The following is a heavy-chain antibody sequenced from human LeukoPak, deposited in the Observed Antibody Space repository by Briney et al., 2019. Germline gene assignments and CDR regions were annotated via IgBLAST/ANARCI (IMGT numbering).Heavy chain of an antibody. CDR2: ISSSSSYI. CDR1: GLPFSSYS. V-gene: IGHV3-21*01. Sequence: GGSLRLSCAASGLPFSSYSMNWVRQAPGKALEWVSSISSSSSYIYYADSVKGRFTISRDNAKNSLYLQMNSLRAEDTAVYYCARDHYYDSSGYYYYGPFDYWGQGTLVTVSS. D-gene: IGHD3-22*01. CDR3: ARDHYYDSSGYYYYGPFDY. J-gene: IGHJ4*02.